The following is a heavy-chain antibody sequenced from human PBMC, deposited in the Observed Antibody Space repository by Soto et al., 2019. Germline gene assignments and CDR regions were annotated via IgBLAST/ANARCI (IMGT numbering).Heavy chain of an antibody. D-gene: IGHD2-2*01. CDR3: ARGEIVVVPAASYYYYYMDV. V-gene: IGHV4-34*01. CDR2: INHSGST. CDR1: GGSFSGYY. Sequence: ETLSLTCAVYGGSFSGYYWSWIRQPPGKGLEWIGEINHSGSTNYNPSLKSRVTISVDTSKNQFSLKLSSVTAADTAVYYCARGEIVVVPAASYYYYYMDVWGKGTTVTVSS. J-gene: IGHJ6*03.